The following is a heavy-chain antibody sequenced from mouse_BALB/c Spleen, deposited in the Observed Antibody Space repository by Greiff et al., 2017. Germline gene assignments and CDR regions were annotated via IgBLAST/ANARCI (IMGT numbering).Heavy chain of an antibody. CDR1: GFTFTDYY. J-gene: IGHJ4*01. Sequence: EVQVVESGGGLVQPGGSLRLSCATSGFTFTDYYMSWVRQPPGKALEWLGFIRNKANGYTTEYSASVKGRFTISRDNSQSILYLQMNTLRAEDSATYYCARDSYGSSYDAMDYWGQGTSVTVSS. V-gene: IGHV7-3*02. CDR3: ARDSYGSSYDAMDY. D-gene: IGHD1-1*01. CDR2: IRNKANGYTT.